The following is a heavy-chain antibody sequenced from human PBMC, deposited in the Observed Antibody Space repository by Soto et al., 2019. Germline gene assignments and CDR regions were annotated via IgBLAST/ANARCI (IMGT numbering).Heavy chain of an antibody. J-gene: IGHJ4*02. D-gene: IGHD5-12*01. CDR2: IWYDGSNK. V-gene: IGHV3-33*06. CDR1: GFTFSSYG. Sequence: GGSLRLSCAASGFTFSSYGMHWVRQAPGKGLEWVAVIWYDGSNKYYADSVKGRFTISRDNSKNTLHLQMNSLRAEDTAVYYFAKDPWGATLPYLCFWGQGTLVTVSS. CDR3: AKDPWGATLPYLCF.